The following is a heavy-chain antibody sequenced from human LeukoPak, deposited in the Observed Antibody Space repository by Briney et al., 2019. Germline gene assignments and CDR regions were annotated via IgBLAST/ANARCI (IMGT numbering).Heavy chain of an antibody. Sequence: PGGSLRLSCAASGFTFSSYDIHWVRQATGKGLEWVSAIGTAGDTYYPGSVKGRFTISRENAKNSFYLQMNSLRAEDTAVYYCARAIGYNWNDAFDYWGQETLVTVSS. CDR2: IGTAGDT. CDR3: ARAIGYNWNDAFDY. J-gene: IGHJ4*02. CDR1: GFTFSSYD. V-gene: IGHV3-13*01. D-gene: IGHD1-1*01.